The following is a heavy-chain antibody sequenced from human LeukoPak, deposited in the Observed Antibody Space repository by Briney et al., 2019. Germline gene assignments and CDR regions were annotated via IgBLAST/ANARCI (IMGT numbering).Heavy chain of an antibody. CDR3: ARSRYYDTLDYFDY. CDR1: GGSISSYY. D-gene: IGHD3-22*01. V-gene: IGHV4-59*08. J-gene: IGHJ4*02. Sequence: KPSETLSLTCTVSGGSISSYYWSWIRQPPGKGLEWIGYIYYSGSTNYSPSLKSRVTISVDTSKNQFSLKLSSVTAADTAVYYCARSRYYDTLDYFDYWGQGTLVTVSS. CDR2: IYYSGST.